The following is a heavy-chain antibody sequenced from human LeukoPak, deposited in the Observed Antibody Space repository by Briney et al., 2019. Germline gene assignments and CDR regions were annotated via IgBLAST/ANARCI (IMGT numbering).Heavy chain of an antibody. CDR3: TRVGSSGSVDY. CDR1: GFTFSDYY. V-gene: IGHV3-11*06. D-gene: IGHD1-1*01. Sequence: GGSLRLSCAASGFTFSDYYMSWIRQAPGKGLEWVSYISSRSSDTNYADSVKGRFTISRDNAKNSLYLQMNSLRAEDTAVYYCTRVGSSGSVDYWGQGTLVTVSP. J-gene: IGHJ4*02. CDR2: ISSRSSDT.